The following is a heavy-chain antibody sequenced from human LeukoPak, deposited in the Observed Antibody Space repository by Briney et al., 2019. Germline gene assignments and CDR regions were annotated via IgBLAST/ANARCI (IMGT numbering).Heavy chain of an antibody. V-gene: IGHV5-51*01. CDR3: ARRGLAVAGYDAFDI. Sequence: GESLKISCKGSGYSFTSYWIGWVRQMPGKGLEWMGIIYPGDSDTRYSPSFQGQVTISADKSISTAYLQWSSPKASDTAMYYCARRGLAVAGYDAFDIWGQGTMVTVSS. J-gene: IGHJ3*02. CDR2: IYPGDSDT. CDR1: GYSFTSYW. D-gene: IGHD6-19*01.